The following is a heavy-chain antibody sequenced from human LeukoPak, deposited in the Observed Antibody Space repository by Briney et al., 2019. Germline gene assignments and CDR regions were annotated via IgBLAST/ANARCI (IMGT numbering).Heavy chain of an antibody. Sequence: ASVKVSCKASGYTFTSYAMNWVRQAPGQGLEWMGWINPNSGGTNYAQKFQGRVTMTRDTSISTAYMELSRLRSDDTAVYYCARVFQPGAAAAGYWGQGTLVTVSS. V-gene: IGHV1-2*02. CDR1: GYTFTSYA. J-gene: IGHJ4*02. CDR3: ARVFQPGAAAAGY. D-gene: IGHD6-13*01. CDR2: INPNSGGT.